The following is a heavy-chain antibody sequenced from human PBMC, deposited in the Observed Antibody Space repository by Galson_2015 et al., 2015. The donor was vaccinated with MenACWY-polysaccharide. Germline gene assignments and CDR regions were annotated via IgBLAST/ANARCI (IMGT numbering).Heavy chain of an antibody. CDR1: GFTFSSYA. J-gene: IGHJ6*02. CDR2: ISDSGGST. D-gene: IGHD6-19*01. Sequence: SLRLSCAASGFTFSSYAMSWVRQAPGKGLEWVSAISDSGGSTFYADSVKGRFTISRDNSKNTLYLQMNSLRAEDTAVYYCARYTVAGIMAYGMDVWGQGTTVTVSS. V-gene: IGHV3-23*01. CDR3: ARYTVAGIMAYGMDV.